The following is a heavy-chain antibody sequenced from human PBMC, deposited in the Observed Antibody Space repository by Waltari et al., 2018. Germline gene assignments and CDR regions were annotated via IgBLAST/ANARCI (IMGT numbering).Heavy chain of an antibody. CDR1: GFTVSGHY. D-gene: IGHD6-13*01. Sequence: VQLVESGGGVVQPGRSLRLSCAASGFTVSGHYMSWVRQAPGKGLECVSVIYSGGSTYYADSVKGRFTISRDNSKNTLYLQMNSLRAEDTAVYYCARGSIAASGTFDYWGQGTLVTVSS. CDR3: ARGSIAASGTFDY. V-gene: IGHV3-66*01. CDR2: IYSGGST. J-gene: IGHJ4*02.